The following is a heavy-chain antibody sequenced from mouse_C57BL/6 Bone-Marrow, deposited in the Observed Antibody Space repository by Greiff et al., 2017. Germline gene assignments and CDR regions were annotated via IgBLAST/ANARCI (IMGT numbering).Heavy chain of an antibody. Sequence: VQLQQSGAELVRPGTSVKMSCKASGYTFTNYWIGWAKQRPGHGLEWIGDIYPGGGYTNYNEKFKGKATLTADKSSRTAYMQFSSLTSEDSAIYYCARGAMVTTAYYFDYWGQGTTLTVSS. CDR1: GYTFTNYW. CDR2: IYPGGGYT. CDR3: ARGAMVTTAYYFDY. V-gene: IGHV1-63*01. J-gene: IGHJ2*01. D-gene: IGHD2-2*01.